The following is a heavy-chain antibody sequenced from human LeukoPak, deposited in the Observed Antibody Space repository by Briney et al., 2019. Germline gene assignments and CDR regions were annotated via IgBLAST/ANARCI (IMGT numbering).Heavy chain of an antibody. V-gene: IGHV1-46*01. CDR3: ARDEAVADFDAFDI. J-gene: IGHJ3*02. Sequence: ASVKVSCKASGYTFTSYYMHWVQQAPGQGLEWMGIINPSGGSTSYAQKFQGRVTMTRDTSTSTAYMELRSLRSDDTAVYYCARDEAVADFDAFDIWGQGTMVTVSS. CDR1: GYTFTSYY. CDR2: INPSGGST. D-gene: IGHD6-19*01.